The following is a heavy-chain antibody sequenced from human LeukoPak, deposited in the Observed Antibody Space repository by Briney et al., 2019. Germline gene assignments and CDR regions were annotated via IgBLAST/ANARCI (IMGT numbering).Heavy chain of an antibody. CDR3: ARGAGYDILTGYSEQNWFDP. J-gene: IGHJ5*02. Sequence: SETLSLTCTVSGGSISSGRYYWSWIRQPAVKGLEWIGRMYTSGSTNYNPSLKSRVSISVDTSKNQFSLRLSSVTASDMAVYYCARGAGYDILTGYSEQNWFDPWGQGTLVTVSS. D-gene: IGHD3-9*01. CDR2: MYTSGST. V-gene: IGHV4-61*02. CDR1: GGSISSGRYY.